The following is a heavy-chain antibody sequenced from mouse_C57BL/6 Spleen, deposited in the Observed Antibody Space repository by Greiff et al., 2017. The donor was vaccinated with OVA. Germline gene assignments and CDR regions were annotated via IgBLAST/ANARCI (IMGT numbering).Heavy chain of an antibody. CDR3: TRKGYYYGSSYNWYFDV. Sequence: QVQLQQSGAELVRPGASVTLSCKASGYTFTDYEMHWVKQTPVHGLEWIGAIDPETGGTAYNQKFKGKAILTADKSSSTAYMELRSLTSEDSAVYYWTRKGYYYGSSYNWYFDVWGTGTTVTVSS. CDR2: IDPETGGT. J-gene: IGHJ1*03. V-gene: IGHV1-15*01. CDR1: GYTFTDYE. D-gene: IGHD1-1*01.